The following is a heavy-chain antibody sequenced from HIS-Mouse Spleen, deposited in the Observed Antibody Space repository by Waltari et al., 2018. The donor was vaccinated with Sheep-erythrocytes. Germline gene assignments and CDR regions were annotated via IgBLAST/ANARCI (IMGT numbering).Heavy chain of an antibody. CDR2: VIPILGIA. V-gene: IGHV1-69*04. CDR3: AQTGATTPHFDY. CDR1: AGTFRRYA. D-gene: IGHD1-26*01. J-gene: IGHJ4*02. Sequence: QVQLVQSWDEVKQPGSSVKDSCKAFAGTFRRYAISWVRQAPGQELECMGRVIPILGIANYAQKFQGRFTITADKSTSTAYMELSSLRSEDTAVYYCAQTGATTPHFDYWGQGTLVTVSS.